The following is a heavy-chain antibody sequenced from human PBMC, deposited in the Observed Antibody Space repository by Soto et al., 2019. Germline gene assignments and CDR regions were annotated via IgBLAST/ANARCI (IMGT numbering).Heavy chain of an antibody. J-gene: IGHJ6*03. CDR3: ARGIVVPAATGYYYYYMDV. CDR1: GGSNSMHN. D-gene: IGHD2-2*01. Sequence: PSVTLSLTCTVAGGSNSMHNGGWIRQPSGEGLEWIGYIYYSGSTNYNPSLKSRVTISVDTSKNQFSLKLSSVTAADTAVYYCARGIVVPAATGYYYYYMDVWGKGTAVTVSS. CDR2: IYYSGST. V-gene: IGHV4-59*11.